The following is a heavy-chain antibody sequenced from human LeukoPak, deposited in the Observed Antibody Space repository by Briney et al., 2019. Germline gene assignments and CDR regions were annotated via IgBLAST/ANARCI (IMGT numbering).Heavy chain of an antibody. D-gene: IGHD6-13*01. V-gene: IGHV3-11*01. Sequence: PGGSLRLSCAASGFTFSDYYMSWIRLAPGKGLEWVSYISSSGSTIYYADSVKGRFTISRDNAKNSLYLQMNSLRAEDTAVYYCMRPGIAAAAYGGAFDIWGQGTMVTVSS. CDR2: ISSSGSTI. J-gene: IGHJ3*02. CDR3: MRPGIAAAAYGGAFDI. CDR1: GFTFSDYY.